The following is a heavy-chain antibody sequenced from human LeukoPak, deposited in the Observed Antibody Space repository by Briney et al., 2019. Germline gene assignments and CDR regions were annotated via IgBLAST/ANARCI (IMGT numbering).Heavy chain of an antibody. Sequence: PGGSLRLSCAASGFTFGSPWMHWVRQAPGKGLVWVSRINSDGSATAYADSVKGRFTISRDNAENTLYLQMNSLRAEDTAVYYCARDTVQWLIDYWGQGTLVTVSS. D-gene: IGHD5-12*01. CDR2: INSDGSAT. V-gene: IGHV3-74*01. CDR1: GFTFGSPW. CDR3: ARDTVQWLIDY. J-gene: IGHJ4*02.